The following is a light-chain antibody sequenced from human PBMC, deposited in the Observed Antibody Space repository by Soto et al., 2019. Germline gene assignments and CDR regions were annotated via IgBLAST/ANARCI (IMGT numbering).Light chain of an antibody. Sequence: EIVLTQSPATLSLSPGERATLSCRASQSVSSYLAWYQQKPGQAPRLLIYDASNRATGIPARFSGSGSGTDFTLTISSLEPEDFAVYYCQQPSNWPLITFGQGTRLDIK. CDR1: QSVSSY. CDR2: DAS. J-gene: IGKJ5*01. V-gene: IGKV3-11*01. CDR3: QQPSNWPLIT.